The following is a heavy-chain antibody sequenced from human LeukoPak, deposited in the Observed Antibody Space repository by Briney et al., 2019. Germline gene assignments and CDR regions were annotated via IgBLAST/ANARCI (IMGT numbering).Heavy chain of an antibody. CDR2: SKTDGGTT. V-gene: IGHV3-15*01. D-gene: IGHD3-22*01. CDR3: TTGNYYDSSSFDY. Sequence: SKTDGGTTDYAAPVKGRFTISRDDSKNTLYLQMNSLKTEDTAVYYCTTGNYYDSSSFDYWGQGTLVTVSS. J-gene: IGHJ4*02.